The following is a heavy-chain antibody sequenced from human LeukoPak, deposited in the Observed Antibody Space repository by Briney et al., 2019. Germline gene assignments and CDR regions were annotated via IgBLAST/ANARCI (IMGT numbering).Heavy chain of an antibody. CDR3: AKDPAPYSPYYFDY. CDR1: GITVSNYG. V-gene: IGHV3-23*01. Sequence: PGGSLRLSCAVSGITVSNYGMSWVRQAPGKGLEWVAGISGSGGSTYYADSVKGRFTISRDNSKNTLYLQMNSLRAEDTAVYYCAKDPAPYSPYYFDYWGQGTLVTVSS. D-gene: IGHD4-11*01. J-gene: IGHJ4*02. CDR2: ISGSGGST.